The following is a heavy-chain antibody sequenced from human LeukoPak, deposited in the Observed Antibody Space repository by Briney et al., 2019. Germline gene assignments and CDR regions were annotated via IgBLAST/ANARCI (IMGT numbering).Heavy chain of an antibody. V-gene: IGHV3-30*02. Sequence: GGSLRLSCAASGFTFSSYGMHWVRQAPGKGLEWVAFIRYDGSNKYYADSVKGRFTISRDNSKNTLYLQMSSLRAEDTAVYYCAKVEYSSSWQKGYFDYWGQGTLVTVSS. D-gene: IGHD6-13*01. CDR1: GFTFSSYG. CDR2: IRYDGSNK. CDR3: AKVEYSSSWQKGYFDY. J-gene: IGHJ4*02.